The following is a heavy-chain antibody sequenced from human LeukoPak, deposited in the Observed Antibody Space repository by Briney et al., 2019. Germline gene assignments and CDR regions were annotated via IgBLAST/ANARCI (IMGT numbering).Heavy chain of an antibody. J-gene: IGHJ4*02. V-gene: IGHV4-34*01. Sequence: SETLSLTCAVYGGSFSGYYWSWIRQPPGKGLEWIGEINHSGSTDYNPSLKSRVTISVDTSKSQFSLKLSSVTAADTAVYYCARGGGERGYYFDYWGQGTLVTVSS. CDR2: INHSGST. D-gene: IGHD3-16*01. CDR3: ARGGGERGYYFDY. CDR1: GGSFSGYY.